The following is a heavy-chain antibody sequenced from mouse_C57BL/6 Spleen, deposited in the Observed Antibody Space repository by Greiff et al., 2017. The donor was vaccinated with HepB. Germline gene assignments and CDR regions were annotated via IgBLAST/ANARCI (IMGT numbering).Heavy chain of an antibody. CDR3: VRIYYDYGYFDV. CDR2: IRSKSNNYAT. CDR1: GFSFNTYA. J-gene: IGHJ1*03. V-gene: IGHV10-1*01. Sequence: EVQLVESGGGLVQPKGSLKLSCAASGFSFNTYAMNWVRQAPGKGLEWVARIRSKSNNYATYYADSVKDRFTISRDDSESMLYLQMNNLKTEDTAMYYCVRIYYDYGYFDVWGTGTTVTVSS. D-gene: IGHD2-4*01.